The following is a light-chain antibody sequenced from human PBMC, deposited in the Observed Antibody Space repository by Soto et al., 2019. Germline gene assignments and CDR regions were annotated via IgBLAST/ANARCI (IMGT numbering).Light chain of an antibody. V-gene: IGKV3-15*01. CDR3: QQYNNWPRT. Sequence: EIVMTQSPPTLYVSPGERATLSCRASQSISRNLAWFQQKPGQAPSLLIFGASTRAAGVPARFSGSGSGTEFTLTISGLQSEDFAVYYCQQYNNWPRTFGQGTKVEIK. CDR2: GAS. CDR1: QSISRN. J-gene: IGKJ1*01.